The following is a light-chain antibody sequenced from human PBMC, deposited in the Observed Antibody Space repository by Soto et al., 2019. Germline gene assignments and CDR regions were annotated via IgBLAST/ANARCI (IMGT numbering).Light chain of an antibody. CDR2: GAS. Sequence: PGERATLSCRASQSVGNRYLAWHQQKPGQAPRLLVYGASSRATGIPDRFSGSGSETDFTLTISRLEPEDVAVYYCQQDDTSPPTFGQGTKVELK. V-gene: IGKV3-20*01. CDR1: QSVGNRY. J-gene: IGKJ1*01. CDR3: QQDDTSPPT.